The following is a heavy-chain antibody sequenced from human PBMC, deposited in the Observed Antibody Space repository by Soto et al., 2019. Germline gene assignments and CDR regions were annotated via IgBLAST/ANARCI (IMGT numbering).Heavy chain of an antibody. D-gene: IGHD3-3*01. V-gene: IGHV1-69*13. J-gene: IGHJ6*02. CDR1: GYTSTKYD. CDR2: IIPIFGRA. CDR3: ARDWLYYDFWSGYYTRAIYYGMDV. Sequence: SVKVSCKASGYTSTKYDISWVRQAPGQGLEWLGGIIPIFGRASYAQKFQGRVTITADESTSTAYMELSSLRSEDTAVYYCARDWLYYDFWSGYYTRAIYYGMDVWGQGTTVTVSS.